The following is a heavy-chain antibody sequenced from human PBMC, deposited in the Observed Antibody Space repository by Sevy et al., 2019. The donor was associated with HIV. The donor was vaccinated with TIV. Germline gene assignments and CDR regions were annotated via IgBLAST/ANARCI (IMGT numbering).Heavy chain of an antibody. J-gene: IGHJ3*02. CDR2: IYYSGST. D-gene: IGHD3-9*01. Sequence: SETLSLTCTVSGGSISSYYWSWIRQPPGKGLEWIGYIYYSGSTNYNPSLKSRVTISVDTSKNQFSLKLSSVTAADTGVYYRGRETLNPPDILTAHFGEGAFDIWGQGKMVPVSS. CDR1: GGSISSYY. V-gene: IGHV4-59*01. CDR3: GRETLNPPDILTAHFGEGAFDI.